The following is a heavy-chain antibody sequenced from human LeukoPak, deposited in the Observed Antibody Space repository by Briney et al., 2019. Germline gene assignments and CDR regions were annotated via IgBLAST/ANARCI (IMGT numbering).Heavy chain of an antibody. CDR1: GFTFSSYG. J-gene: IGHJ6*02. Sequence: GGSLRLSCAASGFTFSSYGMHWVRQAPGKGLEWLAVISYDGSNKYYADSVNGRFTIYRDNSKNTLYLEMNSLRAEDTAVYYCAKDTPDYYHGMDVWGQGTTVTVSS. CDR2: ISYDGSNK. CDR3: AKDTPDYYHGMDV. V-gene: IGHV3-30*18.